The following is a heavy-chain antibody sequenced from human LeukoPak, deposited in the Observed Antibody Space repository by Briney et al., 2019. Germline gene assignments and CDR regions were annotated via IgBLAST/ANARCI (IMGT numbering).Heavy chain of an antibody. Sequence: GGSLRLSCAASGFTFSDYYMSWIRQAPGKGLEWVSYISSSGSTIYYADSVKGRFTISRDNAKNSLYLQMNSLRAEDTAVYYCARVLEQWLSPFDHWGQGTLVTVSS. V-gene: IGHV3-11*01. D-gene: IGHD6-19*01. CDR3: ARVLEQWLSPFDH. CDR2: ISSSGSTI. J-gene: IGHJ4*02. CDR1: GFTFSDYY.